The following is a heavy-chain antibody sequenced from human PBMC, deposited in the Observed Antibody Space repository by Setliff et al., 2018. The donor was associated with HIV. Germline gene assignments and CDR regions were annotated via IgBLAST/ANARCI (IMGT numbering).Heavy chain of an antibody. D-gene: IGHD5-12*01. Sequence: SETLSLTCTVSSGSFSSRHYWGWIRQSPGKGLEWIGSVSYSGTTYYNPSLRSRITISVDTSKNQFSLIVSSVTAADTATYYCARHQSGYNFSPFDNWGLGSLVTVSS. V-gene: IGHV4-39*01. CDR1: SGSFSSRHY. CDR3: ARHQSGYNFSPFDN. J-gene: IGHJ4*02. CDR2: VSYSGTT.